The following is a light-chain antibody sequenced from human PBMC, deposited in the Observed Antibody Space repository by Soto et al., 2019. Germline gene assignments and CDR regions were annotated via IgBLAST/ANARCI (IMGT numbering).Light chain of an antibody. CDR1: QSVSSN. CDR3: QQSGDSQWT. J-gene: IGKJ1*01. V-gene: IGKV3-15*01. CDR2: GAS. Sequence: EIVMTQSPSTLSVSPGERATLSCRASQSVSSNLAWYQQKPGQAPRLLIYGASTRATGIPARFSGSGSRTDFTLTISRLEPEDFAVYYCQQSGDSQWTFGQGTKVDI.